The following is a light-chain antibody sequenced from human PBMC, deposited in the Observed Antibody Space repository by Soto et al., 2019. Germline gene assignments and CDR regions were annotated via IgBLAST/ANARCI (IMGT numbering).Light chain of an antibody. CDR3: QKYNSAPWT. CDR2: VAS. CDR1: QGISNY. Sequence: DIQMTQSPSSLSASVGDRVTITCRASQGISNYLAWYQQQPGKVPKLLIYVASTLQSGVQSRFSGSGSGTDFTLTISILQPEDVATYYCQKYNSAPWTFGQGTKVQIK. V-gene: IGKV1-27*01. J-gene: IGKJ1*01.